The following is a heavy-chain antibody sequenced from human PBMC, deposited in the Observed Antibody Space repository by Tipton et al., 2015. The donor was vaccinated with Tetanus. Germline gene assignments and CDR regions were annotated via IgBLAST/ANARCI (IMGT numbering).Heavy chain of an antibody. CDR3: ARDQARGARGWNYFDY. V-gene: IGHV4-31*03. D-gene: IGHD1-26*01. CDR1: GVSISGGRYY. CDR2: IYFSGST. J-gene: IGHJ4*02. Sequence: GLVKPSQTLSLTCTVSGVSISGGRYYWSWIRQRPGKGLEWIGDIYFSGSTYYNPSLKSRVTISVDTSKNQFSLKLNSVTAADTAVYYCARDQARGARGWNYFDYWGQGTLVTVSS.